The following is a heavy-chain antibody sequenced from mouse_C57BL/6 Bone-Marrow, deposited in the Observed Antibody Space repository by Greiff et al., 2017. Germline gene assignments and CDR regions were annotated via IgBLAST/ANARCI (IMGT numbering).Heavy chain of an antibody. V-gene: IGHV1-26*01. CDR2: INPNNGGT. J-gene: IGHJ2*01. CDR3: ARFDYGSSQYYFDY. D-gene: IGHD1-1*01. CDR1: GYTFTDYY. Sequence: VQLQQSGPELVKPGASVKISCKASGYTFTDYYMNWVKQSHGKSLEWIGDINPNNGGTSYNQKFKGKATLTVDKSSSTAYMELRRLTSEDSAFYYCARFDYGSSQYYFDYWGQGTTLTVSS.